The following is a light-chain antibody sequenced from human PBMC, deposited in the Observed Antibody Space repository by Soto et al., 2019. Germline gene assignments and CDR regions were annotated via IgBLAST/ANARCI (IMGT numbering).Light chain of an antibody. CDR1: QRLLYSDGKTL. J-gene: IGKJ2*01. CDR3: MQSVQFPYT. CDR2: EVS. V-gene: IGKV2D-29*02. Sequence: DIVMTQTPFSLSVTPGQPASISCKSSQRLLYSDGKTLLYWYLQKPGQSPQLLIYEVSNRFSGVPDRFRGRGSWSDFTLKISRVEAGDVGVYYCMQSVQFPYTFGQGTKVEI.